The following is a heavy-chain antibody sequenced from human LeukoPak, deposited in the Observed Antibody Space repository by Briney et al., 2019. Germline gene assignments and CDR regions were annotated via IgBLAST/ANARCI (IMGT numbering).Heavy chain of an antibody. V-gene: IGHV3-48*01. CDR2: ISSSSSTI. CDR3: ARDLNWNGGYYYYYGMDV. CDR1: GFTFSSYS. J-gene: IGHJ6*02. D-gene: IGHD1-20*01. Sequence: GGSLRLSCAASGFTFSSYSMNWVRQAPGKGLEWVSYISSSSSTIYYADSVKGRFTISRDNAKNSLYLQMNSLRAEDTAVYYCARDLNWNGGYYYYYGMDVWGQGTTVTVSS.